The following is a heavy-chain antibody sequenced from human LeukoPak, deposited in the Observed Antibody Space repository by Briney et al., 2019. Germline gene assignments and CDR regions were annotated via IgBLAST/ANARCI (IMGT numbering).Heavy chain of an antibody. CDR1: GGSISSHY. V-gene: IGHV4-59*11. CDR3: ARSNPLKNWSDP. J-gene: IGHJ5*02. Sequence: SETLSLTCTVSGGSISSHYWSWIRQPPGKGLEWIGYIYYSGSTNYNPSLKSRVTISVDTSKNQFSLKLSSVTAADTAVYYCARSNPLKNWSDPWGQGTLVAVSS. CDR2: IYYSGST.